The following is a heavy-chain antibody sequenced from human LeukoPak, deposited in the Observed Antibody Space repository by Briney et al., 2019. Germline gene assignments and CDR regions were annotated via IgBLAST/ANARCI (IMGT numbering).Heavy chain of an antibody. D-gene: IGHD3-22*01. CDR3: ARRSEDSSNAFDI. CDR2: IYPGDSDT. V-gene: IGHV5-51*01. CDR1: GYRFTSYW. J-gene: IGHJ3*02. Sequence: GESLKISCKGSGYRFTSYWIDWVRQMPGKGLEWMGIIYPGDSDTRYSPSFQGQVTISADKSISTAYLQWSSLKASDTAMYYCARRSEDSSNAFDIWGQGTMVTVSS.